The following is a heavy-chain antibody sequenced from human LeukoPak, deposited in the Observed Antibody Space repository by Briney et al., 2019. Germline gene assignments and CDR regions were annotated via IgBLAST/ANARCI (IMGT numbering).Heavy chain of an antibody. CDR2: ISYDGSNK. CDR3: ARGEGSSWYYFDY. Sequence: PEGSLRLSCAASGFTFSSYAMHWVRQAPGKGLEWVAVISYDGSNKYYADSVKGRFTISRDNSKNTLYLQMNSLRAEDTAVYYCARGEGSSWYYFDYWGQGTLVTVSS. J-gene: IGHJ4*02. D-gene: IGHD6-13*01. CDR1: GFTFSSYA. V-gene: IGHV3-30*16.